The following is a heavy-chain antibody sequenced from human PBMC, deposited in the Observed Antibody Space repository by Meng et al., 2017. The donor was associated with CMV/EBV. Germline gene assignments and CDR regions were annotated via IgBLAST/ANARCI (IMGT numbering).Heavy chain of an antibody. Sequence: ASVKVSCKASGYTFTSYAMHWVRQAPGQRLEWMGWSNAGNGNTKYSQEFQGRVTMTRDTSISTAYMELSRLRSDDTAVYYCARGPAYDFWSGYYTAFDIWGQGTMVTVSS. J-gene: IGHJ3*02. CDR2: SNAGNGNT. CDR1: GYTFTSYA. V-gene: IGHV1-3*02. CDR3: ARGPAYDFWSGYYTAFDI. D-gene: IGHD3-3*01.